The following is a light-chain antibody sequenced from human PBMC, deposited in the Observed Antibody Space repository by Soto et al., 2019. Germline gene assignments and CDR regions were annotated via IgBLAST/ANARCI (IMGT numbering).Light chain of an antibody. V-gene: IGKV2-30*01. CDR3: MSSTKWQYT. CDR2: KVS. J-gene: IGKJ2*01. Sequence: DVVVTQSPLFLPVTLVPPASISCRSSLGLGDTYLTWFRQRPGQSPRRLIYKVSNRDSGVPDRFSGSGSGTEFTLKISRVEAEDVGLYFCMSSTKWQYTFGQGTKLEI. CDR1: LGLGDTY.